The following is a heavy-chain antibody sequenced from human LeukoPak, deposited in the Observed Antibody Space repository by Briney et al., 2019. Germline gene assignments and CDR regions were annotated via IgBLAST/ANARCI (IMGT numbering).Heavy chain of an antibody. Sequence: GGSLRLSCAASGFTFSSYSMNWVRQAPGKGLEWVSSISSSSYIYYADSVKGRFTISRDNAKNSLYLQMNSLRAEDTAVYYCAKRGADSGGNSALVHFDFWGQGTLVTVSS. CDR2: ISSSSYI. CDR1: GFTFSSYS. J-gene: IGHJ4*02. CDR3: AKRGADSGGNSALVHFDF. V-gene: IGHV3-21*01. D-gene: IGHD4-23*01.